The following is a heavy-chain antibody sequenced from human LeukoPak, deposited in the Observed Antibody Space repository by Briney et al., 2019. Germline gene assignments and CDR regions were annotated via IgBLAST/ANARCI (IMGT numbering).Heavy chain of an antibody. V-gene: IGHV4-30-2*06. CDR3: ATANYDFWSGYYTGDYYYYYYMDV. J-gene: IGHJ6*03. CDR2: IYQSGST. D-gene: IGHD3-3*01. Sequence: SQTLSLTCAVSGGSISGGGYSWSWIRQSPGKGLEWIGYIYQSGSTYYNPSLKSRVTISVDRSKNQFSLKLSSLTAADTAVYYCATANYDFWSGYYTGDYYYYYYMDVWGKGTTVTVSS. CDR1: GGSISGGGYS.